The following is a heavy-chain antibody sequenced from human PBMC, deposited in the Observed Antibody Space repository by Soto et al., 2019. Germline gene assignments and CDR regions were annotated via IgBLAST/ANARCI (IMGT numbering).Heavy chain of an antibody. D-gene: IGHD3-16*01. CDR1: GGSFNFA. V-gene: IGHV1-69*01. Sequence: VQLVQSGTEVKKPGSSVKLSCKASGGSFNFAMSWVRQAPGQGLEWMGGITPIFPTAVEAPKFQGRVTITADEPTATVSLELTSLRSEDTAVYFCVFRGGRGRHIEYWGPGSLVIVSS. CDR2: ITPIFPTA. CDR3: VFRGGRGRHIEY. J-gene: IGHJ4*02.